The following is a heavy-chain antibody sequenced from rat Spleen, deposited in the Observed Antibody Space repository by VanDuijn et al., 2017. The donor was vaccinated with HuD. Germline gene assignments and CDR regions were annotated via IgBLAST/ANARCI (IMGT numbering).Heavy chain of an antibody. CDR1: GFTFSDYN. Sequence: EVQLVESGGGLVQPGRSLKLSCAASGFTFSDYNMAWVRQAPKRGLEWVATVSYDGSSTYYRDSVKGRFTISRDNAKSTLYLQMDSLRSEDTATYYCSRRIQPYYFDYWGQGVMVTVSS. D-gene: IGHD4-2*01. CDR2: VSYDGSST. J-gene: IGHJ2*01. CDR3: SRRIQPYYFDY. V-gene: IGHV5-7*01.